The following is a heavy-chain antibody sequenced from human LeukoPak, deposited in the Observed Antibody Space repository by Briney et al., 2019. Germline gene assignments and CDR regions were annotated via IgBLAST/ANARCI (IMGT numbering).Heavy chain of an antibody. D-gene: IGHD3-22*01. V-gene: IGHV3-23*01. CDR2: ISGSGGST. CDR1: GFTFSSYA. Sequence: QPGGSLRLSCAASGFTFSSYAMSWVRQAPGKGLEWVSAISGSGGSTYYADSVKGRFTISRDNSKNTLYLQMNSLRAEDTAVYYCAKDSVWYYYDSSGYSYDAFDIWGQGTMVTVSS. J-gene: IGHJ3*02. CDR3: AKDSVWYYYDSSGYSYDAFDI.